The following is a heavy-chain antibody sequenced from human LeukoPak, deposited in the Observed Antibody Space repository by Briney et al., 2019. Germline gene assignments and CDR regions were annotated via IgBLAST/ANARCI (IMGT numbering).Heavy chain of an antibody. V-gene: IGHV4-34*01. J-gene: IGHJ4*02. CDR2: INHSGST. D-gene: IGHD1-26*01. Sequence: PSETLSLTCAVYGGSFSGYYWSWIRQPPGKGLEWIGEINHSGSTNYNPSLKSRVTISVDTSKNQFSLKLSSVTAADTAVYYCARDNSGSYPLDYWGQGTLVTASS. CDR1: GGSFSGYY. CDR3: ARDNSGSYPLDY.